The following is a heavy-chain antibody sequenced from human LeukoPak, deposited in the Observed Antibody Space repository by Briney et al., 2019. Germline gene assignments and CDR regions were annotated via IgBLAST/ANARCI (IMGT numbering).Heavy chain of an antibody. D-gene: IGHD6-19*01. J-gene: IGHJ4*02. CDR3: TTYRSGWYLSLFDY. CDR2: IKSKTDGGTT. V-gene: IGHV3-15*01. CDR1: GFTFSNAW. Sequence: PGGSLRLSCAASGFTFSNAWMSWVRQAPGKGLEWVGRIKSKTDGGTTDYAAPVKGRFTISRDDSKNTLYLQMNSLKTEGTAVYYCTTYRSGWYLSLFDYWGQGTLVTVSS.